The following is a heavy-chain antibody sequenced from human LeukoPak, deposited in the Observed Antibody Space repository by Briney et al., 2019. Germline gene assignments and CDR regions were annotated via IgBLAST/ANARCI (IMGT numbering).Heavy chain of an antibody. J-gene: IGHJ6*03. Sequence: PSETLSLTCTVSGGSISSYYWSWIRQPPGKGLEWIGYIYYSGSTNYNPSLKSRVTISVDTSKNQFSLKLSSVTAADTAVYYCARAQNYYDSSGYYWYYYYYMDVWGKGTTVTVSS. CDR3: ARAQNYYDSSGYYWYYYYYMDV. D-gene: IGHD3-22*01. CDR2: IYYSGST. V-gene: IGHV4-59*01. CDR1: GGSISSYY.